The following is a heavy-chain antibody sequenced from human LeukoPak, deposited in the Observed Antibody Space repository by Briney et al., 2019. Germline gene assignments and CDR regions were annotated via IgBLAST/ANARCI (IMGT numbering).Heavy chain of an antibody. CDR3: VGTGEQSDWFDP. J-gene: IGHJ5*02. V-gene: IGHV3-48*03. D-gene: IGHD1-26*01. CDR1: GFTFSSYE. Sequence: GGSLTLSCPASGFTFSSYEMNWVRQAPGKGLEWVSCISSSGSTIYYADSVKGRFTIARDNAKNSLYLQMNSLRAEDAAVYYCVGTGEQSDWFDPWGQGTLVTVSS. CDR2: ISSSGSTI.